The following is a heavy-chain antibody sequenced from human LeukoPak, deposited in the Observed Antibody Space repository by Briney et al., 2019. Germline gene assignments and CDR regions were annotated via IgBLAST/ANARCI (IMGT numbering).Heavy chain of an antibody. Sequence: GGSLRLSCASSGFTFSSYGMHWVRQAPGKGLEWVAVISYDGSNKYYADSVKGRFTISRDNSKNTLYLQMNSLRADDTAVYYCARGLRYSDNWGQGTLVTVSS. J-gene: IGHJ4*02. V-gene: IGHV3-30*03. CDR3: ARGLRYSDN. CDR2: ISYDGSNK. CDR1: GFTFSSYG. D-gene: IGHD3-9*01.